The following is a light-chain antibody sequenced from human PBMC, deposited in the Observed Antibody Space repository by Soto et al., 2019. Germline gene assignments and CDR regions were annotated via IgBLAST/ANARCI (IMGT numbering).Light chain of an antibody. CDR3: QPYDNSPPWT. CDR2: GSS. V-gene: IGKV3-20*01. J-gene: IGKJ1*01. CDR1: QSVSSSY. Sequence: EIVLTQSPGTLSLSPGERATLSCRASQSVSSSYLAWYQQKPGQAPRLLIYGSSSRATGIPDGFSGSGSGTDFTLTISRLEPEDFAVYYCQPYDNSPPWTFGQGTKVDIK.